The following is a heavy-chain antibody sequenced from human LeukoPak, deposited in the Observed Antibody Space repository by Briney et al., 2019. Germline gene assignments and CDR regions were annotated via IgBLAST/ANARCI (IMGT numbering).Heavy chain of an antibody. J-gene: IGHJ6*03. D-gene: IGHD3-10*01. CDR3: ARDLGYYYGSGTTPGVMDV. Sequence: PGGSLRLSCAASGFAFNTYSMNWVRQAPGKGLEWVSFIFSSSTYIYYTDSVKGRFTISRDNAKNSLYLQMNSLRAEDTAVYYCARDLGYYYGSGTTPGVMDVWGKGTTVTVSS. CDR1: GFAFNTYS. CDR2: IFSSSTYI. V-gene: IGHV3-21*01.